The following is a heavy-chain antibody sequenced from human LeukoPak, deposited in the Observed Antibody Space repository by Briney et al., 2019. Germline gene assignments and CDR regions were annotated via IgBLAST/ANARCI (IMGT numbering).Heavy chain of an antibody. J-gene: IGHJ4*02. CDR1: GYSFTSYR. D-gene: IGHD2-15*01. CDR2: TYPGGSDT. CDR3: ARLYCSGSTCYMGVDY. V-gene: IGHV5-51*01. Sequence: GESLKISCKGSGYSFTSYRIAWVRQMPGKGLEWMGITYPGGSDTRYSPSFQGQVTISVDKSINTAYLQWSSLKASDTAMYYCARLYCSGSTCYMGVDYWGQGTLVTVSS.